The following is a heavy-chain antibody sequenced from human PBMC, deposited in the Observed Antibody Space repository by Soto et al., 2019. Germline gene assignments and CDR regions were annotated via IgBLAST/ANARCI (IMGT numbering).Heavy chain of an antibody. CDR2: IRSRSDSSAT. D-gene: IGHD1-26*01. Sequence: EVQLVESGGGSVRPGGSLRLSCAASGFDFSGSAMYWVRQASGKGLEWVGRIRSRSDSSATSYGASLRGRFSISRDDSSNMVFLEMNSRETEDTAVYYCSSMMVGSISRDGDYDYWGQGALLTVSS. J-gene: IGHJ4*02. CDR1: GFDFSGSA. V-gene: IGHV3-73*02. CDR3: SSMMVGSISRDGDYDY.